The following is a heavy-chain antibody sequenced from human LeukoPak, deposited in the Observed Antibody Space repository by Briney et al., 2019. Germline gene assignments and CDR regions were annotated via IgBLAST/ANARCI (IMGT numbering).Heavy chain of an antibody. CDR2: INPNSGGT. J-gene: IGHJ6*02. V-gene: IGHV1-2*02. D-gene: IGHD1-1*01. Sequence: ASVKVSCKASGYTFTDHYMHWVRQAPGQGLEWMGWINPNSGGTNYAQKFQGRVTMTRDTSISTAYMELSRLRSDDTAVYYCARETGTGALNYYYYGMDVWGQGTTVTVSS. CDR3: ARETGTGALNYYYYGMDV. CDR1: GYTFTDHY.